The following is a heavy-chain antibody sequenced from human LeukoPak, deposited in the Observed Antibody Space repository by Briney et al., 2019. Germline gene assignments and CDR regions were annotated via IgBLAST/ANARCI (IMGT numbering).Heavy chain of an antibody. CDR1: GGSFSGYY. J-gene: IGHJ3*02. V-gene: IGHV4-34*01. D-gene: IGHD6-19*01. CDR2: INHSGST. Sequence: PSETLSLTCAVYGGSFSGYYWSWIRQPPGKGLEWIGEINHSGSTNYNPSLKSRVTISVDTSKNQFSLKLSSVTAADTAVYYCARVYSSGWKGAFDIWGQGTMVTVSS. CDR3: ARVYSSGWKGAFDI.